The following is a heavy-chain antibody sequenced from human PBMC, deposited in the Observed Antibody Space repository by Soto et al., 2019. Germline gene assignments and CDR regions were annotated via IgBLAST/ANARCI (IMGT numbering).Heavy chain of an antibody. V-gene: IGHV1-69*02. D-gene: IGHD3-10*01. CDR2: VIPMVGMS. J-gene: IGHJ4*02. CDR1: GGTFSYYT. Sequence: QVQLVQSGAEVQKPGSSVKVSCTASGGTFSYYTISWVRQAPGQGLEWMGRVIPMVGMSSSAQKFQGRVMITADKSTSTVYMVLSSLRSEDTAVYYCATNYGSGSTHFDYWGQGTLVTVSS. CDR3: ATNYGSGSTHFDY.